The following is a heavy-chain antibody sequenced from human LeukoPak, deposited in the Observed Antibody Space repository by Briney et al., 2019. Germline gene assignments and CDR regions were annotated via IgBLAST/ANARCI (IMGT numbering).Heavy chain of an antibody. CDR3: AKDSSGWYLRPEEEYGYMDV. J-gene: IGHJ6*03. CDR1: GFTFDDYA. Sequence: GGSLRLSCAASGFTFDDYAMHWVRQAPGKGLEWVSLISWDGGITYYADSVKGRFTISRDNSKNSLYLQMNSLRAEDTALYYCAKDSSGWYLRPEEEYGYMDVWGKGTTVTVSS. CDR2: ISWDGGIT. V-gene: IGHV3-43D*03. D-gene: IGHD6-19*01.